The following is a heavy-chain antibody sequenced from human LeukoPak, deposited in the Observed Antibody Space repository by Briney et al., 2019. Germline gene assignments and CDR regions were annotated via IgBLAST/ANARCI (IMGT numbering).Heavy chain of an antibody. CDR2: ISSSSSYI. CDR3: ARGGDYGDYEGGFDY. V-gene: IGHV3-21*01. Sequence: AGGSLRLSCAASGFTFSSYGMHWVRQAPGKGLEWVSSISSSSSYIYYADSVKGRFTISRDNAKNSLYLQMNSLRAEDTAVYYCARGGDYGDYEGGFDYWGQGTLVTVSS. J-gene: IGHJ4*02. D-gene: IGHD4-17*01. CDR1: GFTFSSYG.